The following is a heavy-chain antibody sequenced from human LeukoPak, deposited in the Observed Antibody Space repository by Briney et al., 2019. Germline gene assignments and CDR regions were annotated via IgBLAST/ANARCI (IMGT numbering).Heavy chain of an antibody. CDR1: GGSITGHY. CDR3: AKLGHSDGWYLGAFDI. J-gene: IGHJ3*02. CDR2: TSYSRTT. D-gene: IGHD6-19*01. Sequence: SETLSLTCAVSGGSITGHYWNWIRQTPGMRLEWIGYTSYSRTTIYNSYFKGRATMSIDTAKNQLYLNLTSVTATDTAVYYCAKLGHSDGWYLGAFDIWGQGTTVIVSS. V-gene: IGHV4-59*08.